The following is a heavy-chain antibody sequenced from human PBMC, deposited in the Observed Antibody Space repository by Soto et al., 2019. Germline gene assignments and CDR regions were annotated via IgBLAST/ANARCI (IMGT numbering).Heavy chain of an antibody. CDR1: GGSISSSSYY. V-gene: IGHV4-39*01. J-gene: IGHJ4*02. CDR3: LGNEASSGYSLFFDY. CDR2: IYYSGST. D-gene: IGHD3-22*01. Sequence: QLQLQESGPGLVKPSETLSLTCTVSGGSISSSSYYWGWIRQPPGKGLEWIGSIYYSGSTYYNPSLKSRVTISVDTSKNQFSLKLSSVTAADTAVYYCLGNEASSGYSLFFDYWGQGTLVTVSS.